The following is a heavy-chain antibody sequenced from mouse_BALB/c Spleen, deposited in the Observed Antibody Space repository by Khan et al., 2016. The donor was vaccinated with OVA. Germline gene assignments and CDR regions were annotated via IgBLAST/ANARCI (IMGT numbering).Heavy chain of an antibody. CDR1: GYTFTTYW. Sequence: QVQLQQSGAELAKPGASVQMSCKASGYTFTTYWMHWVKQRPGQGLEWIGYINTTSGYTDYSENFKDKATLSADKSSSPAYMLMSRLTSEDSAVYNCTRDRIDYWGQGTTLTVSS. CDR2: INTTSGYT. V-gene: IGHV1-7*01. J-gene: IGHJ2*01. CDR3: TRDRIDY.